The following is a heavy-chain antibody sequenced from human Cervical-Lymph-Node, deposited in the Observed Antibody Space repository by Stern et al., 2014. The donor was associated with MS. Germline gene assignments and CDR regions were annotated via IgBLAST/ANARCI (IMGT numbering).Heavy chain of an antibody. Sequence: MQLVESGAEVKNPGASVGVSCKASGYTFTPHYFHWVRQAPGQGLQWMGWINPNNGDTNYAQKFKGRVTMTRDTSISTAFMELSRLTSDDTAVYYCARGGTRDALDVWGQGTMVTVSS. J-gene: IGHJ3*01. CDR1: GYTFTPHY. CDR2: INPNNGDT. D-gene: IGHD1-26*01. CDR3: ARGGTRDALDV. V-gene: IGHV1-2*02.